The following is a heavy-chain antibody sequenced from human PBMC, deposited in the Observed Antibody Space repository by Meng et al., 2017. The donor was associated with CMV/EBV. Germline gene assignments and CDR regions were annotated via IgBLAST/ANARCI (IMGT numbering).Heavy chain of an antibody. CDR1: GYTFTSYD. CDR2: MNPNSGNT. V-gene: IGHV1-8*01. J-gene: IGHJ4*02. D-gene: IGHD3-3*01. CDR3: ARGSVMYYEFWSGYHPLDY. Sequence: ASVKVSCKASGYTFTSYDINWVRQATGQGLEWMGWMNPNSGNTGYAQKFQGRVTMTRNTSISTAYMELSSLRSEDTAVYYCARGSVMYYEFWSGYHPLDYWGQGTLVTVSS.